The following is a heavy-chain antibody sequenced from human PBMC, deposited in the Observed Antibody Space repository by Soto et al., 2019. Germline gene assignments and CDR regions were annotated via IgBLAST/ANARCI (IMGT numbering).Heavy chain of an antibody. Sequence: GGSLRLSCAASGFTFSTYGMHWVRQAPGRGQERVATISYDGNKKCSADSVKGRFTISRDNANNTLYLQMNSLRAEDTAVYHCAKGLSVYSSSWXLHYFHYWGQGALVTVSS. D-gene: IGHD6-13*01. J-gene: IGHJ4*02. CDR1: GFTFSTYG. V-gene: IGHV3-30*18. CDR3: AKGLSVYSSSWXLHYFHY. CDR2: ISYDGNKK.